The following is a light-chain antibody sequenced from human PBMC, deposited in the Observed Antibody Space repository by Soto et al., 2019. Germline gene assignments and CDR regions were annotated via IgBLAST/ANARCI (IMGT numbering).Light chain of an antibody. J-gene: IGKJ2*01. V-gene: IGKV1-5*01. CDR1: QSISSW. CDR3: QQYNTYSYT. CDR2: DAS. Sequence: DIQMTQSPSTLSASVGDRVTITCRASQSISSWLAWYQQKPGKAPKLLIYDASSLESRVPSRFSGSGSGTDFTLTISGLRPDDFAPYYCQQYNTYSYTFGHGTKLEIK.